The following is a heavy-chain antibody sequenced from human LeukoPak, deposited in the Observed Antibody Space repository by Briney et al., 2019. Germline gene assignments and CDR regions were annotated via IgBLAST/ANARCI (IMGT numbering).Heavy chain of an antibody. V-gene: IGHV4-39*01. D-gene: IGHD3-22*01. CDR2: IHYSGST. J-gene: IGHJ6*03. CDR1: GGSISSSSYY. CDR3: ARPHYYDSSGYYSPADYYYYMDV. Sequence: PSETLSLTCTVSGGSISSSSYYWGWIRQPPGKGLEWIGSIHYSGSTYYNPSLKSRVTISVDTSKNQFSLKLSSVTAADTAVYYCARPHYYDSSGYYSPADYYYYMDVWGKGTTVTLSS.